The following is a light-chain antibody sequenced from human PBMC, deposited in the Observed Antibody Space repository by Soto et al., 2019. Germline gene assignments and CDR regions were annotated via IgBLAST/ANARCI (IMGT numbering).Light chain of an antibody. CDR2: KAS. CDR3: QQRT. J-gene: IGKJ1*01. V-gene: IGKV1-5*03. Sequence: DTQMTQSPSTLSASIGDRVTITCRASQDISNWLAWYQQRPGKAPKLLIYKASTLQNGVPSRFSGSGSGTGFTLTISSLQPDDFATYYCQQRTFGQGTKVEIK. CDR1: QDISNW.